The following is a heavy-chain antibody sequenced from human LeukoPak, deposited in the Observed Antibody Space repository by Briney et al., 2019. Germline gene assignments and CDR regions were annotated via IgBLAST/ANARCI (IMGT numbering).Heavy chain of an antibody. J-gene: IGHJ4*02. CDR3: AKELISTSCSYFDY. D-gene: IGHD2-2*01. V-gene: IGHV3-23*01. CDR2: ISGSVGST. Sequence: WIRQPPGKGLEWVSAISGSVGSTYYADSVKGRFTISRDNSKNTLYLQMNSLRAEDTAVYYCAKELISTSCSYFDYWGQGTLVTVSS.